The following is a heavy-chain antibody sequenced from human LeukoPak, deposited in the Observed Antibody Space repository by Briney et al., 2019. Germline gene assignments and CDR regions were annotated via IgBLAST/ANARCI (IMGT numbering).Heavy chain of an antibody. CDR2: ISAYNGNT. CDR1: GYTFTSYG. V-gene: IGHV1-18*01. D-gene: IGHD1-26*01. CDR3: ARDHSGSYSDWFDH. J-gene: IGHJ5*02. Sequence: GASVTVSCKASGYTFTSYGISWVRQAPGQGREWMGWISAYNGNTNYAQKLQGRVTMTTDTSTSTAYMELRRLRSDDTAVYYCARDHSGSYSDWFDHWGQGTLVTFSS.